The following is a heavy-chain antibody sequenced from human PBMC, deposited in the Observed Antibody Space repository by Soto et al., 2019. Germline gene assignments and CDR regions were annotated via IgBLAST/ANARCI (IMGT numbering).Heavy chain of an antibody. CDR3: ARDQRDSYGRRSYGMYG. J-gene: IGHJ6*02. CDR2: ISAYNGNT. Sequence: SVQVSCQASGYNFNSYGISWVRQAPGQGLEWMGWISAYNGNTNYAQKLQGRVTMTTDTSTSTAYMELRSLRSDDTAVYYCARDQRDSYGRRSYGMYGWGQRTTITV. V-gene: IGHV1-18*04. CDR1: GYNFNSYG. D-gene: IGHD5-18*01.